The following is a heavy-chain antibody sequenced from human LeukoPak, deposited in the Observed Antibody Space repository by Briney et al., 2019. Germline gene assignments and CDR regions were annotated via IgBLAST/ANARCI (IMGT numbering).Heavy chain of an antibody. CDR3: AKSGYNRFDY. Sequence: PGGSLRLSCAASGFTFSSYAMSWVRQAPGKGLEWVSSISGSGSGGSTYYADSVKGRFTISKDNSKNTLYLQMNSLRAGDTAVYYCAKSGYNRFDYWGQGTLLTVSS. CDR1: GFTFSSYA. J-gene: IGHJ4*02. CDR2: ISGSGSGGST. D-gene: IGHD5-24*01. V-gene: IGHV3-23*01.